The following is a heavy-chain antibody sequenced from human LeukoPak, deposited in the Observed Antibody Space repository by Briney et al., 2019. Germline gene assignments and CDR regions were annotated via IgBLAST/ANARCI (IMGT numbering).Heavy chain of an antibody. J-gene: IGHJ3*02. D-gene: IGHD3-9*01. CDR1: GGSISSSSYY. V-gene: IGHV4-39*07. CDR2: IYYSGST. Sequence: PSETLSLTCTVSGGSISSSSYYWGWIRQPPGKGLEWIGSIYYSGSTYYNPSLKSRVTISVDTSKNQFSLKLSSVTAADTAVYYCARDSLPTLRYFDWLLIGDAFDIWGQGTMVTVSS. CDR3: ARDSLPTLRYFDWLLIGDAFDI.